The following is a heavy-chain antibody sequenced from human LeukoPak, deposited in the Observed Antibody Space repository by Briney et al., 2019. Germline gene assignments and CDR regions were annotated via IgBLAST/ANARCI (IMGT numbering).Heavy chain of an antibody. CDR3: ARDHYYDSSGLGSLDP. D-gene: IGHD3-22*01. CDR1: GYTFTGYY. CDR2: INPNSGGT. V-gene: IGHV1-2*02. Sequence: ASVKVSCKASGYTFTGYYMHWVRQAPGQGLEWMGWINPNSGGTNYAQKFQGRVTMTRDTSITTAYMELRRLTSDDTAVYYCARDHYYDSSGLGSLDPWGQGTLVTVSS. J-gene: IGHJ5*02.